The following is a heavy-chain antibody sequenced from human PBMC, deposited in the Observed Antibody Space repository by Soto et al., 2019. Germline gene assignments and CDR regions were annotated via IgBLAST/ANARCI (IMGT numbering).Heavy chain of an antibody. Sequence: QLQLQESGSGLVKPSQTLSLTCAVSGGSISSGGYSWSWIRQPPGKGLEWIGYIYHSGSTYYNPSLRSRVTISVDRSKNQFSLKLSFVTAADTAVYYCARSTVVTACFDYWGQGTLVTVSS. D-gene: IGHD2-15*01. CDR1: GGSISSGGYS. CDR3: ARSTVVTACFDY. CDR2: IYHSGST. V-gene: IGHV4-30-2*01. J-gene: IGHJ4*02.